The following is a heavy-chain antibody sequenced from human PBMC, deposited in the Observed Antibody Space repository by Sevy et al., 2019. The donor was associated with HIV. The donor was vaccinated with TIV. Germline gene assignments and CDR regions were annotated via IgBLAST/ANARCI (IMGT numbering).Heavy chain of an antibody. CDR1: GFTFDDYA. J-gene: IGHJ4*02. D-gene: IGHD6-19*01. CDR3: AKVKAVAGTGFESYFDY. V-gene: IGHV3-9*01. Sequence: QLGGSLRLSCAASGFTFDDYAMHWVRQAPGKGLEWVSGISWNSGSIGYADSVKGRFTISRDNAKNSLYLQMNSLRAEDTALYYCAKVKAVAGTGFESYFDYWGQGTLVTVSS. CDR2: ISWNSGSI.